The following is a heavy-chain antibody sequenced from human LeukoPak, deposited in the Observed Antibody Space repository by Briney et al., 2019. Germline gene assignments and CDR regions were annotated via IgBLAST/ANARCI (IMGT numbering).Heavy chain of an antibody. D-gene: IGHD5-12*01. V-gene: IGHV4-59*01. CDR3: ARARGPLVFDY. CDR1: GGSISSYY. Sequence: SETLSLTCTVSGGSISSYYWSWIRQPPGKGLEWIGYIYYSGSTNYNPSLKSRVTISVDTSKNQFSLKLSSVTAADTAVYYCARARGPLVFDYWGQGTLVTVSS. J-gene: IGHJ4*02. CDR2: IYYSGST.